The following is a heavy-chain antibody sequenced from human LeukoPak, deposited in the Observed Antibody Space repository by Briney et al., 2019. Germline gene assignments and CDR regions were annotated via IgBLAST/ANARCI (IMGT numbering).Heavy chain of an antibody. CDR1: GYTFTSYG. Sequence: GASVKVSCKASGYTFTSYGISWVRQAPGQGLEWMGWISAYNGNTNYAQKLQGRVTMTTDTSTSTAYMELRSLRSDDTAVYYCARGSTGWLLPYYFDYWGQGTLVTVSS. J-gene: IGHJ4*02. CDR2: ISAYNGNT. CDR3: ARGSTGWLLPYYFDY. D-gene: IGHD3-22*01. V-gene: IGHV1-18*01.